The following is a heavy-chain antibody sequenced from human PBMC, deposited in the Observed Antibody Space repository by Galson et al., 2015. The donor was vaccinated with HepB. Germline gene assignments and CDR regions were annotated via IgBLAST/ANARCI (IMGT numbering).Heavy chain of an antibody. CDR1: GFTFSSYA. J-gene: IGHJ6*02. V-gene: IGHV3-33*08. CDR3: ARADDWDYYGSGTHYYYYYGMDV. CDR2: IWYDGSNK. D-gene: IGHD3-10*01. Sequence: SLRLSCAASGFTFSSYAMSWVRQAPGKGLEWVAVIWYDGSNKYYADSVKGRFTISRDNSKNTLYLQMNSLRAEDTAVYYCARADDWDYYGSGTHYYYYYGMDVWGQGTTVTVSS.